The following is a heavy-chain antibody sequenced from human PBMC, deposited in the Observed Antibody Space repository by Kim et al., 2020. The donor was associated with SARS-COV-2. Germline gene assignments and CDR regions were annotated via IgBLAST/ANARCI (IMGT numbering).Heavy chain of an antibody. D-gene: IGHD6-13*01. Sequence: GGSLRLSCAASGFTFSSYGMHWVRQAPGKGLEWVAVISYDGSNKYYADSVKGRFTISRDNSKNTLYLQMNSLRAEDTAVYYCAKLWYSSSWYPIDAFDI. CDR3: AKLWYSSSWYPIDAFDI. J-gene: IGHJ3*02. CDR2: ISYDGSNK. CDR1: GFTFSSYG. V-gene: IGHV3-30*18.